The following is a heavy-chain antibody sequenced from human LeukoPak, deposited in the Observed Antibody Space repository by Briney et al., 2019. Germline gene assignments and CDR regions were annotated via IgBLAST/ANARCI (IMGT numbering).Heavy chain of an antibody. Sequence: GGSLRLSCAASGFTFSSYWMSWVRQAPGKGLEWVANIKQDGSEKYYVDSVKGRFTISRDNAKNSLYLQMNSLRAEDTAVYYCAIDTIFGVGRLSNWFDPWGQGTLVAVSS. D-gene: IGHD3-3*01. CDR2: IKQDGSEK. CDR1: GFTFSSYW. V-gene: IGHV3-7*01. CDR3: AIDTIFGVGRLSNWFDP. J-gene: IGHJ5*02.